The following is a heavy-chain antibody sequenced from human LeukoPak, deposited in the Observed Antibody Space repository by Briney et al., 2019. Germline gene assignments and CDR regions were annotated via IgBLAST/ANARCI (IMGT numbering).Heavy chain of an antibody. J-gene: IGHJ4*02. Sequence: ASVKVSCKASGCTFTSYDINWVRQATGQGLEWMGWMNPNSGNTGYAQKFQGRVTMTRNTSISTAYMELSSLRSEDTAVYYCAIIFSYYYDSSVLFDYWGQGTLVTVSS. CDR3: AIIFSYYYDSSVLFDY. CDR1: GCTFTSYD. D-gene: IGHD3-22*01. V-gene: IGHV1-8*01. CDR2: MNPNSGNT.